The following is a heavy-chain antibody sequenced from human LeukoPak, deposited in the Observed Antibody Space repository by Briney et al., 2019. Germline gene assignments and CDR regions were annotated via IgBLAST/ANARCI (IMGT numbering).Heavy chain of an antibody. D-gene: IGHD3-3*01. Sequence: PSETLSLTCTVSGGSISSYYWSWIRQPPGKGLEWIGYIYYSGSTNYNPSLKSRVTISVDTSKNQFSLKLSSVTAADTAVYYCARHPLRYDFWSGDTGAFDIWGQGTMVTVSS. V-gene: IGHV4-59*08. CDR3: ARHPLRYDFWSGDTGAFDI. CDR1: GGSISSYY. CDR2: IYYSGST. J-gene: IGHJ3*02.